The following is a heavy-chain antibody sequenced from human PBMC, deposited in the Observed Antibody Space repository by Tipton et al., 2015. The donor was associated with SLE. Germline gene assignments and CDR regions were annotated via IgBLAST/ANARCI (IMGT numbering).Heavy chain of an antibody. J-gene: IGHJ6*02. Sequence: SLRLSCAASGFTFSNYAMSWVRQAPGKGLEWVANINKDGSQRFYVDSVKGRFAISRDNTNNSVYLQLNNLRGEDTAVYYCARELTPYYGMDVWGQGTTVTVSS. CDR1: GFTFSNYA. V-gene: IGHV3-7*01. CDR3: ARELTPYYGMDV. CDR2: INKDGSQR.